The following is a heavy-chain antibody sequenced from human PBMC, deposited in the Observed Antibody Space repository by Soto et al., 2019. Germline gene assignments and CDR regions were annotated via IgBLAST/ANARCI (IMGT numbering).Heavy chain of an antibody. J-gene: IGHJ4*02. V-gene: IGHV3-66*01. CDR1: GFIVSTSY. Sequence: EVQLVESGGGLVQPGGSLRLSCAASGFIVSTSYMSWVRQAPGKGLEWVSIIYNDGSTYYADSVKGRFTVSRDDSKNTLDLEILSLRAEDTAVYYCARDSYTRYWGQGTLVTVSS. D-gene: IGHD4-4*01. CDR3: ARDSYTRY. CDR2: IYNDGST.